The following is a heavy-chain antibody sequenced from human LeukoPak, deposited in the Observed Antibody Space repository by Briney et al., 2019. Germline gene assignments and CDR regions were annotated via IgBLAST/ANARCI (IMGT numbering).Heavy chain of an antibody. D-gene: IGHD3-10*01. Sequence: SETLSLTCTVSGGSISSSSYYWGWSRQPPGKGLEWIGSIYYSGSTYYNPSLKSRVTISVDPSKTQFSLKLSSVTAADTAVYYCASRAGTMVRGVIIAGWFDPWGQGTLVTVSS. CDR1: GGSISSSSYY. CDR3: ASRAGTMVRGVIIAGWFDP. J-gene: IGHJ5*02. V-gene: IGHV4-39*01. CDR2: IYYSGST.